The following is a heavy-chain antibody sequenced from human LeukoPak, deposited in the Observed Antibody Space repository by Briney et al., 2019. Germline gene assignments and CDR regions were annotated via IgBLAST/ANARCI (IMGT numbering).Heavy chain of an antibody. CDR1: GFTFSSSW. J-gene: IGHJ4*02. V-gene: IGHV3-74*01. D-gene: IGHD5-12*01. CDR2: MNSVGSTI. Sequence: PGGSLRLSCAASGFTFSSSWMHWVRQAPGKGLVWVARMNSVGSTINSADSVKGRFTISRENSKTTLYLQMNSLRAEDTAVYYCARDPGGYSGYDYYWGQGTLVTVSS. CDR3: ARDPGGYSGYDYY.